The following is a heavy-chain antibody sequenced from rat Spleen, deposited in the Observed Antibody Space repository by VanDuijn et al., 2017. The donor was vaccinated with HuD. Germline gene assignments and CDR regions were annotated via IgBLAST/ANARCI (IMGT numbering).Heavy chain of an antibody. J-gene: IGHJ2*01. Sequence: EVQLVESGGGLVQPGRSMKLSCAASGFTFSNYDMAWVRQAPKKGLEWVATISYDGSSTNYRDSVKGRFTISRDNAKSTLYLQMDSLRSEDTATYYCARGEWVSHYFDYWGQGVMVTVSS. V-gene: IGHV5-7*01. CDR3: ARGEWVSHYFDY. CDR1: GFTFSNYD. D-gene: IGHD1-7*01. CDR2: ISYDGSST.